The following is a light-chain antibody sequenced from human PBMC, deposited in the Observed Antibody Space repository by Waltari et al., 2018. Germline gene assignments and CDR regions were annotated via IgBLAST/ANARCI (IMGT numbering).Light chain of an antibody. V-gene: IGKV1-33*01. J-gene: IGKJ3*01. CDR1: QDITNY. CDR3: QRYDNLPIFA. Sequence: DIQLIQHPPSLSASVGDRVTITCRASQDITNYLNWYQQKPGKAPKRLIHEASKLGIGFPSRFSGSLSGTHFTLTVSSLQPEDIGSYYCQRYDNLPIFAFGPGTKVEI. CDR2: EAS.